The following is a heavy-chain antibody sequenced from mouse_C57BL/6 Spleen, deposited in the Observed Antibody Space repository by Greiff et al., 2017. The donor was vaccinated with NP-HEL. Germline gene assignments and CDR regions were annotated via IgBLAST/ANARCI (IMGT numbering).Heavy chain of an antibody. CDR1: GYTFTSYG. J-gene: IGHJ1*03. V-gene: IGHV1-81*01. D-gene: IGHD2-1*01. CDR2: IYPRSGNT. CDR3: ARGDYGNYVGYFDV. Sequence: QVHVKQSGAELARPGASVKLSCKASGYTFTSYGISWVKQRTGQGLEWIGEIYPRSGNTYYNEKFKGKATLTADKSSSTAYMELRSLTSEDSAVYFCARGDYGNYVGYFDVWGTGTTVTVSS.